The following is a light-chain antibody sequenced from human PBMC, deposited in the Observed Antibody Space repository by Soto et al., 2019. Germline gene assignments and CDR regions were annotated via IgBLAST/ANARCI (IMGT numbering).Light chain of an antibody. Sequence: AIRMTQSPSSLSASTGDRVTITCRASQGISSYLAWFQQKPGKAPKLLIYAASTLQSGVPSRFSGSGSGTEFTLTISSLQPDDFATYYCQQYVGHSRTFGQGTKVDIK. V-gene: IGKV1-8*01. CDR1: QGISSY. J-gene: IGKJ1*01. CDR3: QQYVGHSRT. CDR2: AAS.